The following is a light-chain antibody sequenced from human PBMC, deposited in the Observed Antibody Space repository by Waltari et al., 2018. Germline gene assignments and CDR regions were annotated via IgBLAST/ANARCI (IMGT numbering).Light chain of an antibody. CDR1: AVPNQY. Sequence: SYELTQPPSVSVSPVQTARITCSGYAVPNQYAYRYQQKPGQAPVLVIYKESERPSGIPERFSGSRSGTKVTLTISGVQAEAESDYSCQSADSSGSYVGFGGGTKLTVL. V-gene: IGLV3-25*03. CDR3: QSADSSGSYVG. J-gene: IGLJ2*01. CDR2: KES.